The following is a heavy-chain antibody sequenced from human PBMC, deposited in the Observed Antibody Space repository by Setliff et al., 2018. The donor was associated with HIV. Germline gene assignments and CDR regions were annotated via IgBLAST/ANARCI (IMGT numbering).Heavy chain of an antibody. D-gene: IGHD3-22*01. CDR1: GFTFSTYA. CDR3: AKPTYYYDDIGYSGGDY. CDR2: ISGIGSST. J-gene: IGHJ4*02. V-gene: IGHV3-23*01. Sequence: PGGSLRLSCAASGFTFSTYAMSWVRQAPGKGLEWVSDISGIGSSTYYADSVKGRFTISRDNSKNTLYLPMNSLRAEDTAVYYCAKPTYYYDDIGYSGGDYWGQGTLVTVSS.